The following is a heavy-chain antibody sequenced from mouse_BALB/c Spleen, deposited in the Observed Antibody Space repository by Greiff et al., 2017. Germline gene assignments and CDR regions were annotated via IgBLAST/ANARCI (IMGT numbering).Heavy chain of an antibody. CDR2: ISSGSSTI. Sequence: EVHLVESGGGLVQPGGSRKLSCAASGFTFSSFGMHWVRQAPEKGLEWVAYISSGSSTIYYADTVKGRFTISRDNPKNTLFLQMTSLRSEDTAMYYCARWGGSSGYYAMDYWGQGTSVTVSS. D-gene: IGHD3-1*01. CDR1: GFTFSSFG. CDR3: ARWGGSSGYYAMDY. J-gene: IGHJ4*01. V-gene: IGHV5-17*02.